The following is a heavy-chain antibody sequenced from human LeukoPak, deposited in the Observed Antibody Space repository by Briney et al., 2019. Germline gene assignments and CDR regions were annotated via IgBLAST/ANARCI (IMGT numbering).Heavy chain of an antibody. D-gene: IGHD3-10*01. Sequence: GGSLRLSCAASGFTFSSYWMSWVRQAPGKGLEWVANIKQDGSEKYYVDSVKGRFTISRDNAKNSLYLQMNSLRAEDTAVYYCATFKVWFGELSRPFDYWGQGTLVTVSS. CDR3: ATFKVWFGELSRPFDY. CDR2: IKQDGSEK. CDR1: GFTFSSYW. J-gene: IGHJ4*02. V-gene: IGHV3-7*01.